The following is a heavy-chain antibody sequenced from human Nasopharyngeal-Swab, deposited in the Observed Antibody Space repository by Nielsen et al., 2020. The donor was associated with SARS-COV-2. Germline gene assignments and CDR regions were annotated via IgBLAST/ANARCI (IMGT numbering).Heavy chain of an antibody. CDR1: GFTFSNAW. J-gene: IGHJ1*01. CDR2: IKSKTDGGTT. D-gene: IGHD2-15*01. Sequence: GESLKISCAASGFTFSNAWMSWVRQASGKGLEWVGRIKSKTDGGTTDYAAPVKGRFTISRDDSKNTLYLQMNSLKTEDTAVYYCTTEDIVVVVAGHEYFQHWGQGTLVTVSS. CDR3: TTEDIVVVVAGHEYFQH. V-gene: IGHV3-15*01.